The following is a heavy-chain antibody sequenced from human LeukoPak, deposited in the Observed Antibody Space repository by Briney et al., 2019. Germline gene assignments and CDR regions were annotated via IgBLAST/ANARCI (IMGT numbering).Heavy chain of an antibody. V-gene: IGHV3-21*01. CDR1: GFTFSSYS. CDR3: ARDDLKYSSSWYGLRDY. J-gene: IGHJ4*02. CDR2: ISSSSSYI. Sequence: GGSLRLSCAASGFTFSSYSMNWVRQAPGKGLEWVSSISSSSSYIYYADSVKGRFTISRDNAKNSLYLQMNSLRAEDTAVYYCARDDLKYSSSWYGLRDYWGQGTLVTVSS. D-gene: IGHD6-13*01.